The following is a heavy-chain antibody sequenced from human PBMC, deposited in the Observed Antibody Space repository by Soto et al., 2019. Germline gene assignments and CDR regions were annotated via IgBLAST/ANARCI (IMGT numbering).Heavy chain of an antibody. CDR2: IHYTGNI. CDR1: GASISSYF. CDR3: ARHENGGTYPLDN. Sequence: QVQLQESGPGLVKPSQTLSLTCSVTGASISSYFWSWIRQPPGKGLEWIAYIHYTGNINYNPSLKSRITISVDTSKNQFSLKVASVTAADTAVYYRARHENGGTYPLDNRGQGILVTVSS. J-gene: IGHJ4*02. D-gene: IGHD1-26*01. V-gene: IGHV4-59*08.